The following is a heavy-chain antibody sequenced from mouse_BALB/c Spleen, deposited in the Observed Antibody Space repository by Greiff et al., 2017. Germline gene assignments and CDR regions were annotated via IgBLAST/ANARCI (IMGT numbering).Heavy chain of an antibody. CDR3: ARGYYGSSYWFAY. D-gene: IGHD1-1*01. CDR2: INPGSGGT. J-gene: IGHJ3*01. Sequence: QVQLQQSGAELVRPGTSVKVSCKASGYAFTNYLIEWVKQRPGQGLEWIGVINPGSGGTNYNEKFKGKATLTADKSSSTAYMQLSSLTSDDSAVYFCARGYYGSSYWFAYWGQGTLVTVSA. CDR1: GYAFTNYL. V-gene: IGHV1-54*01.